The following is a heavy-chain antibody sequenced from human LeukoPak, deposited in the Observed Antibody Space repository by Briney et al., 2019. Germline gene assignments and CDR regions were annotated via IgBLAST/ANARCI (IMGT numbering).Heavy chain of an antibody. CDR1: GGTFSSYA. CDR2: IIPIFGTA. CDR3: AANIVVVPAAIINYYYYTDV. D-gene: IGHD2-2*02. V-gene: IGHV1-69*13. J-gene: IGHJ6*03. Sequence: SVKVSCKASGGTFSSYAISWVRQAPGQGLEWMGGIIPIFGTANYAQKFQGRVTITADESTSTAYMELSSLRSEDTAVYYCAANIVVVPAAIINYYYYTDVWGKGTTVTVSS.